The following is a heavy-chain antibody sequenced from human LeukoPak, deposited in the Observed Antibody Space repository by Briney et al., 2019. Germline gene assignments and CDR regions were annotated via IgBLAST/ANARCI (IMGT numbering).Heavy chain of an antibody. V-gene: IGHV1-2*02. J-gene: IGHJ4*02. CDR2: INPNTGGT. D-gene: IGHD6-25*01. CDR3: ARGRVGYYFDY. Sequence: GAPVKVSCKASGYSFTDYYMHWVRQAPGQGLEWMGWINPNTGGTNYAQNFQGRLTMTRDTSITTAYMDLSRLRSDDTAVYYCARGRVGYYFDYWGQGTLVTVSS. CDR1: GYSFTDYY.